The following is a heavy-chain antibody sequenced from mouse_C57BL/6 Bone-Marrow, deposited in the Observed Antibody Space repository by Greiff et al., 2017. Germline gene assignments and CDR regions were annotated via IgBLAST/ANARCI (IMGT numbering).Heavy chain of an antibody. D-gene: IGHD3-2*02. CDR1: GYTFPDYN. Sequence: EVQLQQSGPELVKPGASVKIPCKASGYTFPDYNMDWVKQSHGKSLEWIGDINPNNGGTIYNQKFKGKATLTVDKSSSTAYMERRSLTSEDTAVYYCARESSSGYSYWGQGTSVTVSS. CDR2: INPNNGGT. CDR3: ARESSSGYSY. V-gene: IGHV1-18*01. J-gene: IGHJ4*01.